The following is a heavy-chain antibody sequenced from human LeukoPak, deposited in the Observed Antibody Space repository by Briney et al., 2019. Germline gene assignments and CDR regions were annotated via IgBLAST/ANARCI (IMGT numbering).Heavy chain of an antibody. CDR2: ISGSGANT. Sequence: GGSLRLSCAASGFTFSNFAMIWVRQAPGKGLEWVSAISGSGANTHYADSVKGRFTISRDNSKSVLYMQLNNLRLEDTAVYYCGEGHWGRGTLVTVSS. V-gene: IGHV3-23*01. CDR3: GEGH. J-gene: IGHJ4*02. CDR1: GFTFSNFA.